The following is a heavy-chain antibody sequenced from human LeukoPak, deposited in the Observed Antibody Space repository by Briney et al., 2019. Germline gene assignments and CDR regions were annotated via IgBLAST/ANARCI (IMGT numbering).Heavy chain of an antibody. D-gene: IGHD1-26*01. V-gene: IGHV1-2*02. Sequence: ASVKVSCKASGYSFTDKYMHWVRQAPGQGLEWMGWINPNSGGTNYAQKFQGRVTMTRDTSISTAYMELSRLRSDDTAVYYCAREDYYDAFDIWGQGTMVTVSS. CDR3: AREDYYDAFDI. J-gene: IGHJ3*02. CDR2: INPNSGGT. CDR1: GYSFTDKY.